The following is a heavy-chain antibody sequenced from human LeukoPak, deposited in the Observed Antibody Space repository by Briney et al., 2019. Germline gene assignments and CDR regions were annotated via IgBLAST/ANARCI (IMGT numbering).Heavy chain of an antibody. J-gene: IGHJ4*02. CDR2: IKSKTDGGTT. Sequence: GGSLRLSCAASGFTFSNAWMSWVRQAPGKGLEWVGRIKSKTDGGTTDYAAPVKGRFTISRDDSKNTLYLQMNSLKTEDTAVYYCTTDCITMTHRSPWDYWGQGTLVTVSS. D-gene: IGHD3-22*01. V-gene: IGHV3-15*01. CDR1: GFTFSNAW. CDR3: TTDCITMTHRSPWDY.